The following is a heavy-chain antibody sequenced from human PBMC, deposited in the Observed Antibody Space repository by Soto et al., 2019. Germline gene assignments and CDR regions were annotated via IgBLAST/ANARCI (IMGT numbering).Heavy chain of an antibody. CDR1: GYSFRTYP. CDR2: INAGNGDT. V-gene: IGHV1-3*01. D-gene: IGHD2-15*01. Sequence: QVQLVQSGAEVKKPGASVKISCKPSGYSFRTYPIHWVRQAPGQRLEFMGWINAGNGDTKYSQKFQGRVTITRDTSASTAYMELSSLRSEDTAVYYCARDCDGGSCYDYWGQGTLVTVSS. CDR3: ARDCDGGSCYDY. J-gene: IGHJ4*02.